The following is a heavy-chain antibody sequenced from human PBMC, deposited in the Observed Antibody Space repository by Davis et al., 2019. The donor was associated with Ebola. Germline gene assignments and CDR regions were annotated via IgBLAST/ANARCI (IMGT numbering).Heavy chain of an antibody. J-gene: IGHJ6*02. V-gene: IGHV1-2*02. CDR2: INPDTGDT. CDR3: ASGTGRGGLDV. Sequence: ASVKVSCKASGNTFTGYYIHWVRQAPGQGLEWMGWINPDTGDTNFAQKFVGRVTMTRDSSISTAYMELRSLRSDDTAVYYCASGTGRGGLDVWGQGTTGTVSS. CDR1: GNTFTGYY. D-gene: IGHD3/OR15-3a*01.